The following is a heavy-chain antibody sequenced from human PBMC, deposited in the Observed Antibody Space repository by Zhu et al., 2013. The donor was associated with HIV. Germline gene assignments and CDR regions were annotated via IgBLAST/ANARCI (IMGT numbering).Heavy chain of an antibody. V-gene: IGHV1-46*03. CDR3: ARVLIGSPTDLDSAYYFDY. D-gene: IGHD3-9*01. J-gene: IGHJ4*02. CDR1: GYTFTSYY. CDR2: INPSGGST. Sequence: QVQLVQSGAEVKKPGASVKVSCKASGYTFTSYYMHWVRQAPGQGLEWMGIINPSGGSTSYAQKFQGRVTMTRDTSTSTVYMELSSLRSEDTAVYYCARVLIGSPTDLDSAYYFDYWGQGTLVTVSS.